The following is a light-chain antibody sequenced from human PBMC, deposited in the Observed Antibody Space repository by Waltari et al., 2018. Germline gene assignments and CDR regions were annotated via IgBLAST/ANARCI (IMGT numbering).Light chain of an antibody. Sequence: DIQMTQSPSSVTASVGDTVTITCRASQGISSWLAWYQQTPGKAPKLLMSAASNLQSGVPSRFSGSTSGTNFTLTINTLQPEDFGIYYCQQGHSFPYTFGQGTKLEIK. CDR1: QGISSW. CDR2: AAS. V-gene: IGKV1-12*01. J-gene: IGKJ2*01. CDR3: QQGHSFPYT.